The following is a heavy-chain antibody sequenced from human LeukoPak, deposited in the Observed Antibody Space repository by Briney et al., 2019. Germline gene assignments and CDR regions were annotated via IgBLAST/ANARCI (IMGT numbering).Heavy chain of an antibody. CDR2: IYYSGST. Sequence: SETLSLTCTVSGGSISSGDYYWSWIRQPPGKGLEWIGYIYYSGSTDYNPSLTSRVTISVDTSKNQFSLKLSSVTAADTAVYYCARGSSQDYGGKATGSDAFDIWGQGTMDTVSS. D-gene: IGHD4-23*01. J-gene: IGHJ3*02. CDR3: ARGSSQDYGGKATGSDAFDI. V-gene: IGHV4-30-4*01. CDR1: GGSISSGDYY.